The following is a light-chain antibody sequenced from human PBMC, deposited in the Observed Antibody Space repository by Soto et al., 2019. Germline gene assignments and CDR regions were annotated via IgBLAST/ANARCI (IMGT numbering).Light chain of an antibody. CDR2: DAS. CDR1: QSVSSY. J-gene: IGKJ4*01. CDR3: QQRSDWPPT. Sequence: EIVLTQSPATLSLSPGERATLSCRASQSVSSYLAWYQQKPGQAPRLLIYDASNRATGIPARFSGSGSGTDFPLTIISLEPDDFAVYYCQQRSDWPPTFGGGTKVQIK. V-gene: IGKV3-11*01.